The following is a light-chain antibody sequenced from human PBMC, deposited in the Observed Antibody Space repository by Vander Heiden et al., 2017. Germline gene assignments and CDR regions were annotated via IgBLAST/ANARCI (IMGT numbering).Light chain of an antibody. J-gene: IGKJ1*01. CDR1: QSINTW. CDR3: QQYNFYGS. V-gene: IGKV1-5*03. Sequence: DIQMTQSPSTLSASVGDRVTITCRASQSINTWLAWYQQKPGKAPKPLIYKAASLESGAPSRCSGSASGTEFTLTISSLQPDDFATYYCQQYNFYGSFGQGTKVE. CDR2: KAA.